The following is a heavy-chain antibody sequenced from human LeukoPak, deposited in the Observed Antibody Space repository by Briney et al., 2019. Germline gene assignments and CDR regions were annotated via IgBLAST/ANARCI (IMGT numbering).Heavy chain of an antibody. V-gene: IGHV1-3*01. CDR1: GYTFTKYV. CDR3: ARDDCGDTCYPGGY. Sequence: ASVKVSSKASGYTFTKYVVHWVRQAPGQRPEWMGWINAGNGDTKYSQNFQDRVTITRDTSANTAYMELSSLTSEDTALYYCARDDCGDTCYPGGYWGQGTLVAVSS. D-gene: IGHD2-21*01. J-gene: IGHJ4*02. CDR2: INAGNGDT.